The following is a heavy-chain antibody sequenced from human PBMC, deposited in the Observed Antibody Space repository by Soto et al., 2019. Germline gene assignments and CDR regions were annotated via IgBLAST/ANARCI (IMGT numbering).Heavy chain of an antibody. D-gene: IGHD3-10*01. Sequence: QVTLKESGPVLVKPTETLTLTCTVSEFSLSSARMSVSWIRQPPGKALEWLAHIFSSDAKSYSASLKSRLTISKDTSKSQVVLTMTNMNPVDTATYYCTRIRGWGWLGPNDYWGQGTLVTVSS. CDR2: IFSSDAK. CDR3: TRIRGWGWLGPNDY. V-gene: IGHV2-26*01. CDR1: EFSLSSARMS. J-gene: IGHJ4*02.